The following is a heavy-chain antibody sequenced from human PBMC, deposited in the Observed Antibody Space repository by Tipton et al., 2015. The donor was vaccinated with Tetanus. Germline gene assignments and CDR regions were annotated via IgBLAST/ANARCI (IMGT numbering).Heavy chain of an antibody. D-gene: IGHD2-21*01. V-gene: IGHV3-33*01. CDR3: AREAGCGGGSCVSGGFDS. Sequence: SLRLSCAASGFIFSSSGIHWVRQAPGKGLEWVAVSWYDGTDKYYADSGKGRFTISRDNSKYTLYLQMNRHRAEDTAVYDCAREAGCGGGSCVSGGFDSCGQGTQVTGSS. J-gene: IGHJ4*02. CDR1: GFIFSSSG. CDR2: SWYDGTDK.